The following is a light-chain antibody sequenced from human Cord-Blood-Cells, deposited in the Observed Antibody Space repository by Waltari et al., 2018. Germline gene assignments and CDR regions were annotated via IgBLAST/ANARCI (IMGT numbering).Light chain of an antibody. CDR2: LNSDGSH. V-gene: IGLV4-69*01. CDR3: QTWGTGIVV. Sequence: QLVLTQSPSASASLGASVKLTCTLSSGHNSYAIPWHQQQPEKGPRYLMKLNSDGSHSKGDGIPDRFSGSSSGAERYLTISSLQSEDEADYYCQTWGTGIVVFGGGTKLTVL. J-gene: IGLJ2*01. CDR1: SGHNSYA.